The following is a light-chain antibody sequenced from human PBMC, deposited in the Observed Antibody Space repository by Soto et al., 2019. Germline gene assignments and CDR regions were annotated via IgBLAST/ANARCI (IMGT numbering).Light chain of an antibody. Sequence: IPITQSPSTLSASVEDRVTITCRASQSIRSWLAWYQQKPGKAPKLLIYDASSLQSGVPSRFSCSESGTEFTLTISSLQPDDFATYYCQQYKSHWLSFGGGTKVDIK. CDR1: QSIRSW. CDR2: DAS. J-gene: IGKJ4*01. V-gene: IGKV1-5*01. CDR3: QQYKSHWLS.